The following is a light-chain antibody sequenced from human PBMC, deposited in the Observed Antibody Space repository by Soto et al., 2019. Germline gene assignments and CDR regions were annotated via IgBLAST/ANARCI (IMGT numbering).Light chain of an antibody. CDR3: ASYTTSSPVA. CDR2: DVR. J-gene: IGLJ2*01. CDR1: SSDIGGFNY. V-gene: IGLV2-14*01. Sequence: QSVLAQPASVSGSPGQSITISCTGTSSDIGGFNYVSWYQQHPGKAPKLMIYDVRIRPSGVSNRFSGSKSGNTASLTISGLQTEDEADYYCASYTTSSPVAFGGGTKLTVL.